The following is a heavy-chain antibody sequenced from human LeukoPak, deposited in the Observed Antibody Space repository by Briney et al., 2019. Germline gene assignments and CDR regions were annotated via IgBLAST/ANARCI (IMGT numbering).Heavy chain of an antibody. V-gene: IGHV1-18*01. Sequence: GASVKVSCKASGYTFTSYGISWVRQAPGQGLEWMGWISAYNGNTNYAQKLQGRVTMTTDTSTSTAYMELRSLRSDDTAVYYCARDRGQWLDLGTNFDYWGQGTLVTVSS. CDR3: ARDRGQWLDLGTNFDY. CDR1: GYTFTSYG. J-gene: IGHJ4*02. D-gene: IGHD6-19*01. CDR2: ISAYNGNT.